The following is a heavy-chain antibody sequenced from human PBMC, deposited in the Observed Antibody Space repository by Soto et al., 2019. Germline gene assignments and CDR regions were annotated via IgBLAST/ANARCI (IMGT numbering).Heavy chain of an antibody. Sequence: SQTLSLPCAISGDSVSSNTSSCNLIRQSPSRGLEWLGRTYFRSKWYNDYAVSVKSRIIINPDTSNNQFSLQLNSVTPEDTAVYFCAKGDNLGPKTGYAFDPWGQGIMDTVSS. CDR1: GDSVSSNTSS. V-gene: IGHV6-1*01. J-gene: IGHJ5*02. CDR3: AKGDNLGPKTGYAFDP. D-gene: IGHD5-12*01. CDR2: TYFRSKWYN.